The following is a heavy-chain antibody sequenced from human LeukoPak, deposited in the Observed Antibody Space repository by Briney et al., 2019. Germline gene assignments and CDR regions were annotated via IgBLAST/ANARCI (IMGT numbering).Heavy chain of an antibody. D-gene: IGHD2-2*01. Sequence: GRSLRLSCVASGFTFNTYGMAWVRQAPGKGLEWVAGISSDGSNKDYADSVRGRFTISRDNSKNTLYLQMNSLRSEDTAVYYCAKAAYCTSTSCHFSGYAQRPLDSWGQGTLVTVSS. CDR1: GFTFNTYG. CDR3: AKAAYCTSTSCHFSGYAQRPLDS. J-gene: IGHJ4*02. V-gene: IGHV3-30*18. CDR2: ISSDGSNK.